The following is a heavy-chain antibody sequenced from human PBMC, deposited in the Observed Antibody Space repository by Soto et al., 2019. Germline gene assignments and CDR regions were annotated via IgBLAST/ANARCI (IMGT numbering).Heavy chain of an antibody. D-gene: IGHD3-22*01. CDR3: AREVHDSSGYPIDAFDI. CDR1: GGTFSSYA. J-gene: IGHJ3*02. CDR2: IIPIFGTA. Sequence: GASVKGSCKGTGGTFSSYAISWVRQAPGQGLEWMGGIIPIFGTANYAQKFQGRVTITADESTSTAYMELSSLRSEDTAVYYCAREVHDSSGYPIDAFDIWGQGTMVTVSS. V-gene: IGHV1-69*13.